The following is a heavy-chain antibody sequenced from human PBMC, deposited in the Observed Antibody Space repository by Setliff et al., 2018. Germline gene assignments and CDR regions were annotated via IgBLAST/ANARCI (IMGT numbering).Heavy chain of an antibody. J-gene: IGHJ4*02. CDR2: IIPIFGTA. CDR3: ARVRGDYGDQEFDY. Sequence: ASVKVSCKASGGTFSSYAISWVRQAPGQGLEWMGGIIPIFGTANYAQKLQGRVTMTTDTCTSTAYMELRSLRSDDTAVYYCARVRGDYGDQEFDYWGQGTLVTVSS. D-gene: IGHD4-17*01. CDR1: GGTFSSYA. V-gene: IGHV1-69*05.